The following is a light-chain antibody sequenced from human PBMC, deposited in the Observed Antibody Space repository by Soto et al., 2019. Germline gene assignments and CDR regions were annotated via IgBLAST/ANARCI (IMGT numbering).Light chain of an antibody. Sequence: DIQMTQSPSSLSASVGDRVAITCRASQGSSYYLSCYQQNPGKVPKLLIYAASTLQSGVPSRFSGSVSGTDFPLTISSRQPEDVATYYCQKYNSAPFPFGPGTNVHIK. CDR1: QGSSYY. CDR2: AAS. CDR3: QKYNSAPFP. V-gene: IGKV1-27*01. J-gene: IGKJ3*01.